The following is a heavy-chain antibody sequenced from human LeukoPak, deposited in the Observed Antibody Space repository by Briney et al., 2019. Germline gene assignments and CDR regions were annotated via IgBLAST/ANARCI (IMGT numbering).Heavy chain of an antibody. D-gene: IGHD4-11*01. Sequence: GGSLRLSCAASGFTFSSYSMNWVRQAPGKGLEWVSSISSSSSYIYYTDSLKGRFTISRENAKMSLYLQMNSLRVEDTAVYYCATYSTRNAREFQSWGQGTLVTVSS. V-gene: IGHV3-21*01. CDR2: ISSSSSYI. J-gene: IGHJ1*01. CDR1: GFTFSSYS. CDR3: ATYSTRNAREFQS.